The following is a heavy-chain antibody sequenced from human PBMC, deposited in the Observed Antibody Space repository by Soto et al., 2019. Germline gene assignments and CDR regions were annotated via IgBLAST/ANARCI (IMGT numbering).Heavy chain of an antibody. J-gene: IGHJ4*02. Sequence: ASETLSLTCTVSGGSISSSYWSWIRQPPGKGLEWIGYIYDSGSTYYNSSLKSRVTMSVDTSKNQFSLKLNSVTAADTAVYYRARQLIYWGQGTPVTVSS. CDR2: IYDSGST. CDR3: ARQLIY. D-gene: IGHD6-13*01. V-gene: IGHV4-59*08. CDR1: GGSISSSY.